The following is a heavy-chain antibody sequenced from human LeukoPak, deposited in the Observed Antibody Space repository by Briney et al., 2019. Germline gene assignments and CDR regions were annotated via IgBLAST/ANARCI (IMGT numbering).Heavy chain of an antibody. CDR1: GGSISSYY. J-gene: IGHJ4*02. CDR3: AKSREYNYAFDY. D-gene: IGHD5-18*01. CDR2: IYYSGST. V-gene: IGHV4-59*01. Sequence: SETLSLTCTVSGGSISSYYWSWIRQPPEKGLEWIGYIYYSGSTNYNPSLKSRVTISVDTSKNQFSLKVNSVTVADTAVYYCAKSREYNYAFDYWGQGTLVTVSS.